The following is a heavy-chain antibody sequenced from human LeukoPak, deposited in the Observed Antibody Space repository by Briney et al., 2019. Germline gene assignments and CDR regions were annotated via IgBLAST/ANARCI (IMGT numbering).Heavy chain of an antibody. CDR3: AKDGGYSSGWYNY. CDR1: GFTFSSYA. J-gene: IGHJ4*02. V-gene: IGHV3-23*01. D-gene: IGHD6-19*01. CDR2: ISGSGGST. Sequence: GGSLRLSCAASGFTFSSYAMSWVRQAPGKGLEWVSAISGSGGSTYYAGSVKGRFTISRDNSKNTLYLQMNSLRAEDTAVYYCAKDGGYSSGWYNYWGQGTLVTVSS.